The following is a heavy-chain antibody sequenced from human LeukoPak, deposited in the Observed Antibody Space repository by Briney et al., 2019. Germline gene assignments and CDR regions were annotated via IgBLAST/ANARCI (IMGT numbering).Heavy chain of an antibody. Sequence: SSETLSLTCTVSGGSISSYYWSWIRQPPGKGLEWIGYIYYSGSTNYNPSLKSRVTISVDTSKNQFSLKLSSVTAADTAVYYCASSSMTTVSGDLDYWGQGTLVTVSS. J-gene: IGHJ4*02. CDR1: GGSISSYY. D-gene: IGHD4-17*01. V-gene: IGHV4-59*01. CDR2: IYYSGST. CDR3: ASSSMTTVSGDLDY.